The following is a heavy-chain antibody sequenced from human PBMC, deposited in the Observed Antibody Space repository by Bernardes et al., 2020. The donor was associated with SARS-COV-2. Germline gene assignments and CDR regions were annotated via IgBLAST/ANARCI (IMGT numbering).Heavy chain of an antibody. CDR2: IYTSGST. J-gene: IGHJ6*02. V-gene: IGHV4-61*02. CDR1: GGSISSGSYY. Sequence: SETLSLTCTVSGGSISSGSYYWSWIRQPAGKGLEWIGRIYTSGSTNYNPSLKSRVTISVDTSKNQFSLKLSSVTAADTAVYYCAMSPSSPYYYYYYGMDVWGQGTTVTVSS. CDR3: AMSPSSPYYYYYYGMDV.